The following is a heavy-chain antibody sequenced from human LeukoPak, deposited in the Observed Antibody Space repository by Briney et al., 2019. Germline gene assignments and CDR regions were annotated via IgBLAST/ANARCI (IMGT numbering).Heavy chain of an antibody. CDR3: ARADYDSSGFRDY. Sequence: GGSLRLSCAASGFTFSSYSMNWVRQAPGKGLEWVSSISSSSSYIYYADSVKGRFTISRDNAKNSLYLQMNSLRAEDTAVYYCARADYDSSGFRDYWGQGTLVTVSS. CDR1: GFTFSSYS. D-gene: IGHD3-22*01. V-gene: IGHV3-21*01. J-gene: IGHJ4*02. CDR2: ISSSSSYI.